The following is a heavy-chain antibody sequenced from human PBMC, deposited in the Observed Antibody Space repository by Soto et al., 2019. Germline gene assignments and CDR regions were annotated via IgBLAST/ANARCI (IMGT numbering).Heavy chain of an antibody. V-gene: IGHV1-8*01. D-gene: IGHD3-22*01. J-gene: IGHJ4*02. CDR1: GYTFPSYA. Sequence: ASVKGSCNCSGYTFPSYAIDWVRQAAGQWLDWLGWMHPNSGNTGYAQKLQGRVTMTRNTSISTAYMELSRLRSDDTAVYYCARGVRRITMIVVVIRSLYYFDYWGQGTLATVSS. CDR3: ARGVRRITMIVVVIRSLYYFDY. CDR2: MHPNSGNT.